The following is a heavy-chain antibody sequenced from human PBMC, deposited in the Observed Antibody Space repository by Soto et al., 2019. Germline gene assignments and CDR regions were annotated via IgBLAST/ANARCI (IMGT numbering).Heavy chain of an antibody. V-gene: IGHV1-18*01. D-gene: IGHD3-10*01. CDR1: GYSFTSYV. Sequence: GAAVNDSFNASGYSFTSYVISWVRQAPVQVLDCIGWISAYNGNTNYAQKLQGRVTMTADTSTSTAYMELRSLRSDDTAVYYCARDYGSGSYLYYYGQDVWAQWTTVTVSS. CDR2: ISAYNGNT. CDR3: ARDYGSGSYLYYYGQDV. J-gene: IGHJ6*02.